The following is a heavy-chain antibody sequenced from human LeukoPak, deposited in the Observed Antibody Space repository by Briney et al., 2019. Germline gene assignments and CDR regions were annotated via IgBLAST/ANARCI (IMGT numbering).Heavy chain of an antibody. V-gene: IGHV4-34*01. CDR2: VNHSGGT. CDR1: GGSLSGYY. Sequence: SETLSLTCAVYGGSLSGYYWSWIRQPPGKGLEWIGEVNHSGGTNYNPSLKSRVTISVDTSKNQFSLKLSSVTAADTAVYYCARGVIGYRRYFDYWGQGTLVTVSS. J-gene: IGHJ4*02. CDR3: ARGVIGYRRYFDY. D-gene: IGHD3-16*02.